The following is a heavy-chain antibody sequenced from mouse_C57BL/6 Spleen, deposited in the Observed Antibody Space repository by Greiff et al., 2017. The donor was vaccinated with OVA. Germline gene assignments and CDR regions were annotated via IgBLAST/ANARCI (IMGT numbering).Heavy chain of an antibody. Sequence: VQLQQSGAELVKPGASVKISCKASGYAFSSYWMNWVKQRPGKGLEWIGQIYPGDGDTNYNGKFKGKATLTADKSSSTAYMQLSSLTSEDSAVYFCVRDAYYDPVDFDYWGQGTTLTVSS. V-gene: IGHV1-80*01. CDR1: GYAFSSYW. J-gene: IGHJ2*01. CDR3: VRDAYYDPVDFDY. CDR2: IYPGDGDT. D-gene: IGHD2-10*01.